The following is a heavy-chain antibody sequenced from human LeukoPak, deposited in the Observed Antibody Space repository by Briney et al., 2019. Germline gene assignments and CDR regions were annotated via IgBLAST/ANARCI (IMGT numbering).Heavy chain of an antibody. D-gene: IGHD3-9*01. V-gene: IGHV2-70*11. CDR3: ARMTPLHTTAYYIDY. CDR2: IDWDDDK. J-gene: IGHJ4*02. CDR1: GFSLNTATMC. Sequence: SGPALVKPTQTLTLTCTFSGFSLNTATMCVTWIRQPPGTALEFLARIDWDDDKYYNTALRTRLTISKVTSKNVVVLAMTNVDPVDTATYFCARMTPLHTTAYYIDYWGQGTLVTVSS.